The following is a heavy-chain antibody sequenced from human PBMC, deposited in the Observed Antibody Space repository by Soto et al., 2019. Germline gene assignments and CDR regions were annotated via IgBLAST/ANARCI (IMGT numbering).Heavy chain of an antibody. D-gene: IGHD3-22*01. J-gene: IGHJ4*02. V-gene: IGHV4-31*03. CDR3: ARGGGMYYYDSSGYFFDY. CDR2: IYYSGST. Sequence: PSETLSLTCTVSGGSISSGGYYWSWIRQHPGKGLEWVGYIYYSGSTYYNPSLKSRVTISVDTSKNQFSLKLSSVTAADTAVYYCARGGGMYYYDSSGYFFDYWGQGTLVTVSS. CDR1: GGSISSGGYY.